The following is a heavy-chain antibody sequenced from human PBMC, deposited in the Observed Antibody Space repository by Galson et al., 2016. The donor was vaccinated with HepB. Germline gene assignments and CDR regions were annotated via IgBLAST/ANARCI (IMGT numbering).Heavy chain of an antibody. CDR1: GFSLSSSEMC. J-gene: IGHJ5*02. D-gene: IGHD5-18*01. CDR2: IDRDDDK. Sequence: PALVKPTQTLTLTCTFSGFSLSSSEMCVSWIRQPPGKALEWLALIDRDDDKYYSASLKTRLTISKDISKSQVVLTMTSMDPVDTATYYCARSTPYCGYSQGLNWFDPWGQGTLVTVSS. V-gene: IGHV2-70*01. CDR3: ARSTPYCGYSQGLNWFDP.